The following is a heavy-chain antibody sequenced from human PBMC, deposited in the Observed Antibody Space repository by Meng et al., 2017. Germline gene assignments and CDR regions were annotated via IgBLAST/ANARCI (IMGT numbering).Heavy chain of an antibody. D-gene: IGHD1-1*01. V-gene: IGHV4-34*01. CDR2: INHSGST. Sequence: QVQRKTWGAGLLRPSETLSLTSAGYGRSFSGYYWSWIRQPPGKGLEWIGEINHSGSTNYNPSLKSRVTISVDTSKNQFSLKLSSVTAADTAVYYCARGRSGTWPWYFDLWGRGTLVTVSS. J-gene: IGHJ2*01. CDR3: ARGRSGTWPWYFDL. CDR1: GRSFSGYY.